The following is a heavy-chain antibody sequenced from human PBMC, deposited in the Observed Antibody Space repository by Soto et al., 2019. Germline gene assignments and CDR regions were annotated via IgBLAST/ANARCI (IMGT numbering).Heavy chain of an antibody. CDR2: IRSKANSYAT. J-gene: IGHJ6*03. V-gene: IGHV3-73*01. CDR3: TRRGEALYYYMDV. Sequence: EVQLVESGGGLVQPGGSLNLSCAASGFTFSGSAMHWVRQASGKGLEWVGRIRSKANSYATAYAASVKGRFTISRDDSKNTAYLQMNSLKTEDTAVYYCTRRGEALYYYMDVWGKGTTVTVSS. D-gene: IGHD3-10*01. CDR1: GFTFSGSA.